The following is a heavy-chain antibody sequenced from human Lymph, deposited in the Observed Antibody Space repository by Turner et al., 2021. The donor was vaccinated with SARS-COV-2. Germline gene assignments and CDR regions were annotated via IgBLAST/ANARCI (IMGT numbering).Heavy chain of an antibody. D-gene: IGHD2-2*01. V-gene: IGHV3-33*01. CDR1: GFNVSSDG. CDR2: RNYNGSKN. CDR3: ARVPRGHNDFSSSAYFLGHYVMDV. J-gene: IGHJ6*02. Sequence: QVQLEESGGGVVQPERSLRASCAASGFNVSSDGMHWGRQAPGKGLEWVTVRNYNGSKNIYTDSVNGRFTISRDKSKNTLYVQMNSLSLEDTAVYYCARVPRGHNDFSSSAYFLGHYVMDVWGQGTTVTVSS.